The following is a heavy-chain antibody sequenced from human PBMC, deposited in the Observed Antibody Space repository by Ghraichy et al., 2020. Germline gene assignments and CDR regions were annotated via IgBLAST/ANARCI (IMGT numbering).Heavy chain of an antibody. CDR3: ARPRGAIPL. CDR1: GYTFTFTNYW. Sequence: GESLNISCKGSGYTFTFTNYWIGWVRQMPGKGLEWMGIIYPGDSDTRYSPSFQGQVTISAYQSINTAYLQWSSLKASDTAMYYCARPRGAIPLWGQGTLVTVSS. CDR2: IYPGDSDT. D-gene: IGHD3-10*01. V-gene: IGHV5-51*01. J-gene: IGHJ4*02.